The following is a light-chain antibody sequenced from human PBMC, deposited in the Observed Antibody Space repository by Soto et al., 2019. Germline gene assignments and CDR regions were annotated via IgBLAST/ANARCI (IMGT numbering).Light chain of an antibody. CDR2: EVS. J-gene: IGLJ1*01. CDR1: SSDVGAYNF. V-gene: IGLV2-14*01. CDR3: TSYTTSSTYV. Sequence: QSALTQPASVSGSPGQSITISCTGTSSDVGAYNFVSWYQQHPGKAPKFIIYEVSNRPSGVSNRCSGSKSGNTASLSISGLQAEDEADYYCTSYTTSSTYVFGTGTKVTAL.